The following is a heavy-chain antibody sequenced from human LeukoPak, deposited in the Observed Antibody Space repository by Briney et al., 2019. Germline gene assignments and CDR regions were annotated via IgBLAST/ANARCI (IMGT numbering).Heavy chain of an antibody. Sequence: SETLSLTCTVSSGSISSYYWSWIRQPPGKGLEWIGYIYHTGSAAYNPSLKSRVTMSVDTSKNQFTLKLSSVTAADTAVYYCARWFCVTDTCLHMDVWGKGTTVTVSS. CDR1: SGSISSYY. J-gene: IGHJ6*03. D-gene: IGHD3-22*01. CDR3: ARWFCVTDTCLHMDV. V-gene: IGHV4-59*08. CDR2: IYHTGSA.